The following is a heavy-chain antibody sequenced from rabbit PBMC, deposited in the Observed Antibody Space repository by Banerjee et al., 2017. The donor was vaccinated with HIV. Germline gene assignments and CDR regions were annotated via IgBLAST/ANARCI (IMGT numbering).Heavy chain of an antibody. CDR3: ARDLAGVIGWNFGL. V-gene: IGHV1S45*01. D-gene: IGHD4-1*01. CDR1: GFDFSYYYM. J-gene: IGHJ4*01. CDR2: IDPIFDST. Sequence: QEQLEESGGGLVQPGGSLTLSCKASGFDFSYYYMTWVRQAPGKGLEWIGYIDPIFDSTYYATWAKGRFTISKTSSTTVTLQMTSLTAADTATYFCARDLAGVIGWNFGLWGPGTLVTVS.